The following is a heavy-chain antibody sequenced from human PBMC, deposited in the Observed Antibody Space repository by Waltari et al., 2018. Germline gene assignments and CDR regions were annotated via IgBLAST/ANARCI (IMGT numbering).Heavy chain of an antibody. V-gene: IGHV3-73*01. CDR1: GFTFSGSA. CDR3: TSLGYCSSTSCPPRMDV. Sequence: GGGLVQPGGSLKLSCAASGFTFSGSAMHWVRQASGKGLEWVGRIRSKANSYATAYAASVKGRFTIPRDDSKNMAYLQMNSLKTEDTAVYYCTSLGYCSSTSCPPRMDVWGQGTTVTVSS. D-gene: IGHD2-2*01. CDR2: IRSKANSYAT. J-gene: IGHJ6*02.